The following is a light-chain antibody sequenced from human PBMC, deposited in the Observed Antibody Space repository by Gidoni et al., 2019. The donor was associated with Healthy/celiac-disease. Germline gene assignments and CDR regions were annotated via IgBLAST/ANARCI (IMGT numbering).Light chain of an antibody. CDR2: QDS. V-gene: IGLV3-1*01. CDR1: KLGDKY. Sequence: SYELPQPPSVSVSPGQTARITCSGDKLGDKYACWYQQTPGQSPVLVIYQDSKRPSGIPERFSGSNSGNTATLTISGTQAMDEADYYCQAWDSSTVVFGGGTKLTVL. J-gene: IGLJ2*01. CDR3: QAWDSSTVV.